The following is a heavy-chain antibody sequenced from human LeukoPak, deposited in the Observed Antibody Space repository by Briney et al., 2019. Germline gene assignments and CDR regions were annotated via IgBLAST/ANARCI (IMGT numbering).Heavy chain of an antibody. CDR2: INHSGST. V-gene: IGHV4-39*07. D-gene: IGHD3-22*01. Sequence: PSETLSLTCTVSGGSISSSSYYWSWIRQPPGKGLEWIGEINHSGSTNYNPSLKSRVTISVDTSKNQFSLKLSSVTAADTAVYYCASTTNYDSSGLSPVYYFDYWGQGTLVTVSS. CDR3: ASTTNYDSSGLSPVYYFDY. J-gene: IGHJ4*02. CDR1: GGSISSSSYY.